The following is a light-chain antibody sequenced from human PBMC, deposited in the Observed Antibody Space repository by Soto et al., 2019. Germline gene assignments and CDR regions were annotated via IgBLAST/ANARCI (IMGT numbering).Light chain of an antibody. CDR3: QQYGSSPSIT. V-gene: IGKV3-20*01. Sequence: IVFTQSPGTLSLSPGERATLSCRASQSVSSSYLACYQQKPGQAPRLLIYGASSRATGIPDRFSGSGSGTDFTLTISRLEPEDFAVYYCQQYGSSPSITFGQGTRLEIK. CDR1: QSVSSSY. J-gene: IGKJ5*01. CDR2: GAS.